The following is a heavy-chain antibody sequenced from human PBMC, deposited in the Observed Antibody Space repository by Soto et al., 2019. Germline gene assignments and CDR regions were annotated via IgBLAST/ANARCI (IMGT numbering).Heavy chain of an antibody. J-gene: IGHJ6*04. D-gene: IGHD3-16*01. CDR3: ARLWGDGYVLGHDYNGMDV. V-gene: IGHV3-33*08. CDR1: GFSFEDYG. Sequence: QVQMVESGGGVVQPGRSLRLSCAASGFSFEDYGMNWVHQAPGRGLEWVAIIWDDGSLQYYAAAVKGRFTISRDNSKNTLYLKMHSLRAEDTSVDYGARLWGDGYVLGHDYNGMDVGGKGTKVTVSS. CDR2: IWDDGSLQ.